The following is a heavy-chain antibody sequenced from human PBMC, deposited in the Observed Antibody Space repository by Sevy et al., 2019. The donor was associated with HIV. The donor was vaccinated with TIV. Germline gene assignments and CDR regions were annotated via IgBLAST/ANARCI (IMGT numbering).Heavy chain of an antibody. Sequence: ASLKVSCKASGGTFSSYAISWVRQAPGQGLEWMGGIIPIFGTANYAQKFQGRVTITADKSTSTAYMELSSLRSEDTAVYYCARSRLILRFLEWLSRGAFDIWGQGTMVTVSS. J-gene: IGHJ3*02. CDR1: GGTFSSYA. CDR3: ARSRLILRFLEWLSRGAFDI. CDR2: IIPIFGTA. D-gene: IGHD3-3*01. V-gene: IGHV1-69*06.